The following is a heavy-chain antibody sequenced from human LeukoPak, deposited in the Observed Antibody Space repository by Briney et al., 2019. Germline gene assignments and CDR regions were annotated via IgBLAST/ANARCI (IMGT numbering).Heavy chain of an antibody. Sequence: GGSLGLSGAASGLTFSSYAMNWVRKAPGKGLGGVATMSYGGSNKYYADSVKGRFTISRDNSKNTLYLQMNSLRVEDTAVYYCARDSLQWLIRNVFDYWGQGALVTVSS. J-gene: IGHJ4*02. V-gene: IGHV3-30-3*01. CDR2: MSYGGSNK. CDR1: GLTFSSYA. CDR3: ARDSLQWLIRNVFDY. D-gene: IGHD6-19*01.